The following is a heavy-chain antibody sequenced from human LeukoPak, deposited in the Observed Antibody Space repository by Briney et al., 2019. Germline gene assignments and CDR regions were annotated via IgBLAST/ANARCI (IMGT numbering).Heavy chain of an antibody. J-gene: IGHJ5*02. D-gene: IGHD1-26*01. Sequence: SETLSLTCTVSGGSISSDYWGWVRQPPGKGLEWIGYIYYSGSTNYKPSLKSRVTISVYTSKTQFSLKLSSVTAADTAVYYCARAVRELLRWWRFDPWGQGTLVTVSS. V-gene: IGHV4-59*01. CDR1: GGSISSDY. CDR3: ARAVRELLRWWRFDP. CDR2: IYYSGST.